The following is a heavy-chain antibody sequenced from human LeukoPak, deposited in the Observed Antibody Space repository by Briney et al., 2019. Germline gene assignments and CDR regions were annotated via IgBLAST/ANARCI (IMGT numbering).Heavy chain of an antibody. CDR3: AREPVPAAMNY. V-gene: IGHV3-21*01. J-gene: IGHJ4*02. CDR1: GFTFSSYS. CDR2: ISSSSSYI. D-gene: IGHD2-2*01. Sequence: GGSLRLSCAASGFTFSSYSMNWVRQAPGKGLEWVSSISSSSSYIYYADSVKGRFTISRDNAKNSLYLQMNSLRAEGTAVYYCAREPVPAAMNYWGQGTLVTVSS.